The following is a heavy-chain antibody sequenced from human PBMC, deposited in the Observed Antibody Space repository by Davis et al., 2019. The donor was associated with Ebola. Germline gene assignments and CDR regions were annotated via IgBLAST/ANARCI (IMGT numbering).Heavy chain of an antibody. J-gene: IGHJ4*02. D-gene: IGHD3-10*01. CDR3: GRDAWYTVRGIADYLDY. V-gene: IGHV1-46*01. CDR1: GYSLTDYH. Sequence: ASVKVPCKASGYSLTDYHMHWVRQAPGQGLEWMGIINPVDSSTRYTQNFQGRVTMTRDTSTSTVYLEMTSLRSEDTAVYYCGRDAWYTVRGIADYLDYWGQGTPITVSS. CDR2: INPVDSST.